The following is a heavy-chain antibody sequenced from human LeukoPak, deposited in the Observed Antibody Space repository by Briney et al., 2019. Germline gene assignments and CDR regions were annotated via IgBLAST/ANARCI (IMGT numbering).Heavy chain of an antibody. CDR3: ARQYRPDPFDYYYGMDV. D-gene: IGHD1-14*01. Sequence: SQTLSLTCTVSGGSISSGSYYWSWIRQPAGKGLEWIGRIYTSGSTNYNPSLKSRVTISADTSKNQFSLKLSSVTAADTAVYYCARQYRPDPFDYYYGMDVWGQGTMVTVSS. V-gene: IGHV4-61*02. J-gene: IGHJ6*02. CDR2: IYTSGST. CDR1: GGSISSGSYY.